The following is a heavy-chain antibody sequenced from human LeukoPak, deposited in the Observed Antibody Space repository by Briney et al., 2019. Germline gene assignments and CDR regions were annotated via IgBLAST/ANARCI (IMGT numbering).Heavy chain of an antibody. CDR1: GFTFSDYS. CDR2: ISRSSRHV. CDR3: ARDMRSSSSARYFDY. J-gene: IGHJ4*02. V-gene: IGHV3-21*01. D-gene: IGHD6-6*01. Sequence: GALRLSCAASGFTFSDYSMNWVRQAPGKGLEWVSSISRSSRHVYYAGSVKGRFTISRDNAKNSLYLQMNSLRAEDTAVYYCARDMRSSSSARYFDYWGQGTLVTVSS.